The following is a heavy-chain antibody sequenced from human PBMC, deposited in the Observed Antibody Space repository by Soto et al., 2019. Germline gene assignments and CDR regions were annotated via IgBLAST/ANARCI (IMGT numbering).Heavy chain of an antibody. CDR3: TRRGRGEAAAGYWYFDL. D-gene: IGHD6-13*01. CDR2: IRSKANSYAT. J-gene: IGHJ2*01. Sequence: GGSLRLSCAASGFTFSGSAMHWVRQASGKGLEWVGRIRSKANSYATAYAASVKGRFTISRDDSKNTAYLQMNSLKTEDTAVYYCTRRGRGEAAAGYWYFDLWGRGTLVTVSS. V-gene: IGHV3-73*01. CDR1: GFTFSGSA.